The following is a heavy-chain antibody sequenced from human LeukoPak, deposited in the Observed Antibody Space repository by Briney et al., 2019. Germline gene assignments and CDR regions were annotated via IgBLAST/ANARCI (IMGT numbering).Heavy chain of an antibody. CDR3: ARVISSPYYFDY. D-gene: IGHD6-6*01. Sequence: GASVKVSCKASGYTFTSYDINWVRQATGQGLEWMGWMNPNSGNTGYAQKFQGRVTITRNTSISTAYMELSSLRSEDTAVYYCARVISSPYYFDYWGQGTLVTVSS. J-gene: IGHJ4*02. CDR2: MNPNSGNT. V-gene: IGHV1-8*03. CDR1: GYTFTSYD.